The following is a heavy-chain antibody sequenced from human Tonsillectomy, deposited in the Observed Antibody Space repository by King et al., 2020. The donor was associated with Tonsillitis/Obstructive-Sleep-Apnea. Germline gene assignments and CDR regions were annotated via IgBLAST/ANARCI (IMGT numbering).Heavy chain of an antibody. Sequence: VQLVESGGGLVQPGGSLRLSCAASGFTFSSYAMSWIRQAPGKGLEWVSGISGSGGSTYYADSVKGRFTISRDNSKNTLYLQMNSLRAEDTAVYYCAKEREDIVVVPAAVYYYGLDVCGQGTTVTVSS. CDR2: ISGSGGST. CDR1: GFTFSSYA. V-gene: IGHV3-23*04. J-gene: IGHJ6*02. D-gene: IGHD2-2*01. CDR3: AKEREDIVVVPAAVYYYGLDV.